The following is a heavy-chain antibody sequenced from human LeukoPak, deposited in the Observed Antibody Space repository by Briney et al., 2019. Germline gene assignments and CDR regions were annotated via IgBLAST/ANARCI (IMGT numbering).Heavy chain of an antibody. D-gene: IGHD4-23*01. CDR1: GGSISNYY. J-gene: IGHJ4*02. CDR2: INTSGST. V-gene: IGHV4-4*07. Sequence: SETLSLTCSVSGGSISNYYWSWIRQPAGKGLQWIGRINTSGSTNCNPSLKSRVTMSVDTSKNQFSLKLTSVTAADTAVYYCAREIATSGGNSRALVDWGQGTLVTVSS. CDR3: AREIATSGGNSRALVD.